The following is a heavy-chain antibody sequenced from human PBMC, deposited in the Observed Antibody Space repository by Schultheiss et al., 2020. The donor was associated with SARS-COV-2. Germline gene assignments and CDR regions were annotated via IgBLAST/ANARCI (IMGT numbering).Heavy chain of an antibody. D-gene: IGHD3-10*01. CDR1: GYTFTSYG. V-gene: IGHV1-18*01. CDR2: ISAGNGNT. CDR3: ARDRVGDFDY. J-gene: IGHJ4*02. Sequence: ASVKVSCKASGYTFTSYGISWVRQAPGQGLEWMGWISAGNGNTKYSQKFQGRVTITRDTSASTAYMELSSLRSEDTAVYYCARDRVGDFDYWGQGTLVTVSS.